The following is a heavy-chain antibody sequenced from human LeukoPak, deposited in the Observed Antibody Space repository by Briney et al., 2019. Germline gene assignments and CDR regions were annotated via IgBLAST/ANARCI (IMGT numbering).Heavy chain of an antibody. J-gene: IGHJ4*02. D-gene: IGHD3-22*01. CDR2: INPNSGGT. CDR1: GHTFTGYY. V-gene: IGHV1-2*02. Sequence: ASVKVSCKXSGHTFTGYYMHWVRQAPGQGLEWMGWINPNSGGTNYAQKFQGRVTMTRDTSISTAYMELSRLRSDDTAVYYCARESADYYDSSGYYYLVYYFDYWGQGTLVTVSS. CDR3: ARESADYYDSSGYYYLVYYFDY.